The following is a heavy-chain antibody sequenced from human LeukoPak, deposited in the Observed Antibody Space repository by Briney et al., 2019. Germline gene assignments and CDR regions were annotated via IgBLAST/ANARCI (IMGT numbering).Heavy chain of an antibody. CDR2: INSDGSST. CDR1: GFTFSSYW. Sequence: GGSLRLSCAASGFTFSSYWMHWVRQAPGKGLVWVSRINSDGSSTSYADSVKGRFTISRDNAKNTLYLQMNSLRAEDTAVYYCARGDYSSGYRPVDYWGQGTLVTVSS. J-gene: IGHJ4*02. V-gene: IGHV3-74*01. D-gene: IGHD3-22*01. CDR3: ARGDYSSGYRPVDY.